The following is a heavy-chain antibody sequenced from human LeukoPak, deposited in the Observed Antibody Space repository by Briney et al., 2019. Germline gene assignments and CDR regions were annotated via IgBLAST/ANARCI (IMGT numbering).Heavy chain of an antibody. Sequence: ESGPALVKPPQPLTLTFTFSGFSLSTRGVGGGWIRQPPIKALQWLALSYWDDEKYYSPSLKSRLSISRDTSRNQVVLTMTNMDPLDTGTYFCAHSYYFGSRSYYNVWFAPWGLGTLVSVSS. D-gene: IGHD3-10*01. CDR3: AHSYYFGSRSYYNVWFAP. CDR1: GFSLSTRGVG. CDR2: SYWDDEK. V-gene: IGHV2-5*02. J-gene: IGHJ5*02.